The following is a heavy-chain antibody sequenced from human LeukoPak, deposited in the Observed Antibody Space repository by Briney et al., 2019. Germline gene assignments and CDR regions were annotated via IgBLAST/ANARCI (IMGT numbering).Heavy chain of an antibody. Sequence: ASVKVSCKASGYTFTDYYVHWVRQAPGQGLEWMGWLKPNSGGTDYGQKFQGRVTMTRNTSITTAYLEMSSLSPDDTAVYYCARYYCTVGAVTCYSDYWGQGTLVTVPS. D-gene: IGHD2-8*02. J-gene: IGHJ4*02. CDR2: LKPNSGGT. CDR3: ARYYCTVGAVTCYSDY. V-gene: IGHV1-2*02. CDR1: GYTFTDYY.